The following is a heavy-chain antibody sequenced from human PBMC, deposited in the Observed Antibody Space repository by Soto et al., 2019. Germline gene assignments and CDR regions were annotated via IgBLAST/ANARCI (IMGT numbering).Heavy chain of an antibody. Sequence: SETLSLTCTVSGASISTYYWSWIRQPPGKGLEWIGYISYSGSTNYNPSLKSRVTISVDKSKNQFSLKLSSVTAADTAVYYCARKGDIVATLGAFDIWGQGTMVTVSS. D-gene: IGHD5-12*01. CDR2: ISYSGST. CDR1: GASISTYY. V-gene: IGHV4-59*12. J-gene: IGHJ3*02. CDR3: ARKGDIVATLGAFDI.